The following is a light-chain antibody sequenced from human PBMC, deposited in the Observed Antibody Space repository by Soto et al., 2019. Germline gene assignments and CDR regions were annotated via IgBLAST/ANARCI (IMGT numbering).Light chain of an antibody. CDR2: SAS. CDR1: QSISTY. V-gene: IGKV1-39*01. Sequence: DIQMTQSPSSLSASVGDRVTITCRASQSISTYLHWYQQKPGRAPELLIYSASSLQSGVPSRFSGSGSGTDFTLTISSLKPEDVATYYCQQSYSTPRTFGQGTKVESK. J-gene: IGKJ1*01. CDR3: QQSYSTPRT.